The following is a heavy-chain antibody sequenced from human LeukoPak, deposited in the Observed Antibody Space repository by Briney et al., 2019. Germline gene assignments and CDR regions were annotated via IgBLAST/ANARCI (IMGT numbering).Heavy chain of an antibody. CDR2: INPNSGGT. CDR1: GYTFTGYY. CDR3: ARDMVRFRYGGNSHSDY. D-gene: IGHD4-23*01. J-gene: IGHJ4*02. V-gene: IGHV1-2*02. Sequence: ASVKVSCKASGYTFTGYYMHWVRQAPGQGLEWMGWINPNSGGTNYVQKFQGRVTMTRDTSISTAYMELSRLRSDDTAVYYCARDMVRFRYGGNSHSDYWGQGTLVTVSS.